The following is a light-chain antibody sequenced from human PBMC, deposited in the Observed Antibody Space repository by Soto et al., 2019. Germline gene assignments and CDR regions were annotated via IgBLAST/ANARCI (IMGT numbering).Light chain of an antibody. V-gene: IGLV3-21*02. CDR3: QVWNSFGDHVV. Sequence: SYELTQTPSVSVAPGQTARLTCGGDTVGSKSIHWYQQKAGQAPVLVVYDDSDRPSGIPERFSGSNSENMATLTISRVEAGDEADYYCQVWNSFGDHVVFGGGTQLTVL. CDR2: DDS. J-gene: IGLJ2*01. CDR1: TVGSKS.